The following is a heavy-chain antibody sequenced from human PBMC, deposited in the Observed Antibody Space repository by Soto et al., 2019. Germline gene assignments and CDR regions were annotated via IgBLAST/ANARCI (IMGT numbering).Heavy chain of an antibody. Sequence: SETLSLTCAVYGGSFSGYYWSWIRQPPGKGLEWIGEINHSGSTNYNPSLKSRVTISVDTSKNQFSLKLSSVTAADTAVYYCGGLGFCSGGSCPQDYSYMDVWGKGTTVTVSS. J-gene: IGHJ6*03. CDR3: GGLGFCSGGSCPQDYSYMDV. CDR1: GGSFSGYY. V-gene: IGHV4-34*01. CDR2: INHSGST. D-gene: IGHD2-15*01.